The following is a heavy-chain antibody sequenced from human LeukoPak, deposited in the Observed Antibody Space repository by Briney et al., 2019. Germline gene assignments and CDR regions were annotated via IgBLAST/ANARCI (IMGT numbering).Heavy chain of an antibody. Sequence: ASVTVSCKASGYTFTSYDMNWVRQATGQGLAWMGWMNPNSGNTGYAQKFQGRVTMTRNTSISTAYMELSSLRSEDTAVYYCASTLGYSYGSNLDEYSGQGTLVTVS. CDR2: MNPNSGNT. J-gene: IGHJ4*02. CDR3: ASTLGYSYGSNLDEY. V-gene: IGHV1-8*01. CDR1: GYTFTSYD. D-gene: IGHD5-18*01.